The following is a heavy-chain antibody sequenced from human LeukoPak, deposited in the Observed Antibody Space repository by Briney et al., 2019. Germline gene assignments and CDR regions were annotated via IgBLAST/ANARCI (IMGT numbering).Heavy chain of an antibody. CDR3: TTADSSGYYYVGDAFDI. J-gene: IGHJ3*02. CDR2: IKSKTDGGTT. CDR1: GFTFSNAW. D-gene: IGHD3-22*01. V-gene: IGHV3-15*01. Sequence: GGSLRLSCAASGFTFSNAWMSWVRQAPGKGLEWVGRIKSKTDGGTTDYAAPVKGIFTISRDDSKNTLYLQMNSLKTEDTAVYYCTTADSSGYYYVGDAFDIWGQGTMVTVSS.